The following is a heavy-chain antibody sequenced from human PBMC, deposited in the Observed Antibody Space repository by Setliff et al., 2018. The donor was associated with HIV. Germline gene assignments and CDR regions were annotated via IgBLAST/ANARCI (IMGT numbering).Heavy chain of an antibody. CDR3: ATDSGVVPPRTLDI. V-gene: IGHV1-69*10. Sequence: SVKVSCKTSGGFLSNNGIAWVRQAPGQGLEWMGGVTPALYLTTHAEKFQSRVTFTTDDSTSSVYMELSSLRSDDTATYYCATDSGVVPPRTLDIWGRGTVVSVSS. D-gene: IGHD3-16*01. J-gene: IGHJ3*02. CDR1: GGFLSNNG. CDR2: VTPALYLT.